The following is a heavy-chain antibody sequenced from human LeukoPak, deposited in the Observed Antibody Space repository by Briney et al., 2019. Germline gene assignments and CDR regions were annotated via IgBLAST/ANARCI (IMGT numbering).Heavy chain of an antibody. CDR1: GFTFSSYA. CDR3: AGVAVVVVITDWYFDL. D-gene: IGHD3-22*01. V-gene: IGHV3-23*01. Sequence: GGSLRLSCAASGFTFSSYAMSWVRQAPGKGLEWVSAISGSGGSTYYADSVKGRFTISRDNSKNTLYLQMNSLRPEDTAVYFCAGVAVVVVITDWYFDLWGRGTLVTVSS. J-gene: IGHJ2*01. CDR2: ISGSGGST.